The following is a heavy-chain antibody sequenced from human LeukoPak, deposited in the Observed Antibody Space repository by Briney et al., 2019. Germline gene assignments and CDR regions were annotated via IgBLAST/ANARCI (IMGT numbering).Heavy chain of an antibody. CDR3: ARDLSYYDFWSGYPKYYFDY. Sequence: ASVKVSCKASGYTFTSYDINWVRQATGQGLEWMGWMNPNSGNTGYAQKFQGRVTMTRNTSISTAYMELSSLRSEDTAVYYCARDLSYYDFWSGYPKYYFDYWGQGTLVTVSS. V-gene: IGHV1-8*01. CDR1: GYTFTSYD. D-gene: IGHD3-3*01. CDR2: MNPNSGNT. J-gene: IGHJ4*02.